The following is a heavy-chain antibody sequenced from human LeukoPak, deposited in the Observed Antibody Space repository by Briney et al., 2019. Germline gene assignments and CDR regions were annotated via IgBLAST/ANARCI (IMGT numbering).Heavy chain of an antibody. CDR1: GYSFASYS. V-gene: IGHV5-51*01. D-gene: IGHD6-6*01. Sequence: GESLKISCKGSGYSFASYSIGWVRQMPGKGLEWMGIIYPDGSDPRYSPSFNGQVTISADKSINTAYLQWRSLKASDTAMYFCARRKFGSSSSFDSWGQGTLVTVSS. J-gene: IGHJ5*01. CDR2: IYPDGSDP. CDR3: ARRKFGSSSSFDS.